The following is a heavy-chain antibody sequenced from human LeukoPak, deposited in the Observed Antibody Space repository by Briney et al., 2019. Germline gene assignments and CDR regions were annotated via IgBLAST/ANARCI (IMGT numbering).Heavy chain of an antibody. CDR2: ISGVASDI. Sequence: PGGCLRLSCVASGFTFTDYFMTWIRQAPGKGLEWVSYISGVASDIHYADSVKGRFTISRDNAKNSVYLQMNSLRAEDTAVYYCARGGAHGMDVWGQGTTVTVSS. V-gene: IGHV3-11*01. D-gene: IGHD1-26*01. CDR1: GFTFTDYF. J-gene: IGHJ6*02. CDR3: ARGGAHGMDV.